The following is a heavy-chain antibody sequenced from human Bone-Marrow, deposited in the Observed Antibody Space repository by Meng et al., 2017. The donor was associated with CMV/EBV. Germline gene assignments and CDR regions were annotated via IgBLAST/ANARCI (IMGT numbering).Heavy chain of an antibody. CDR1: VSISSYTYY. Sequence: VSISSYTYYWSWIRQPAGKGLEWIGRVYTGGSTNYNPSLKSRVTISVDTSKNQFSLKLSSVTAADTAVYYCARDKCTSSSCYNWFDPWGQGTLVTVSS. D-gene: IGHD2-2*01. CDR3: ARDKCTSSSCYNWFDP. CDR2: VYTGGST. J-gene: IGHJ5*02. V-gene: IGHV4-61*02.